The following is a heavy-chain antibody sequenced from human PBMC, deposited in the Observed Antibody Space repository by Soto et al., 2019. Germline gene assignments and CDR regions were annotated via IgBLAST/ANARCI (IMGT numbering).Heavy chain of an antibody. D-gene: IGHD6-13*01. CDR2: IYYSGST. J-gene: IGHJ5*02. V-gene: IGHV4-59*08. CDR3: ARLGYSSSWYWFDP. CDR1: GGSISSYY. Sequence: SETLSLTCTVSGGSISSYYWSWIRQPPGKGLEWIGYIYYSGSTNYNPSLKSRVTISVDTSKNQFSLKLSSVTAADTAVYYCARLGYSSSWYWFDPWGQGTLVTVSS.